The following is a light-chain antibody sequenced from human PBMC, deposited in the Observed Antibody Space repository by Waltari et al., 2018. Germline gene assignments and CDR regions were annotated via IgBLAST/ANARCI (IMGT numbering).Light chain of an antibody. Sequence: TQSPATLSVSLGERVTLTCRASEGISINLAWYQQKPGQTPRLIIHGASKRATGVPARFAGSGSRTEFTLTISSLQSEDFAIYYCQQYNLWPWTFDQGTKVDIK. CDR1: EGISIN. V-gene: IGKV3-15*01. CDR2: GAS. CDR3: QQYNLWPWT. J-gene: IGKJ1*01.